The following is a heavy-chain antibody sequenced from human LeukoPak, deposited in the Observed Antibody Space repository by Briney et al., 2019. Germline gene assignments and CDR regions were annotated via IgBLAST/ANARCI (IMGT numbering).Heavy chain of an antibody. Sequence: PGGSLRLSCAASGFTFSSYWMSWVRQAPGKGLEWVANINQDGSGEYYVDSVKGRFTISRDNAKNSLSLQMNSLRAEDTAIYYCARAGPYQLPPRPVDYWGQGTLVTVSS. J-gene: IGHJ4*02. CDR1: GFTFSSYW. CDR3: ARAGPYQLPPRPVDY. CDR2: INQDGSGE. D-gene: IGHD2-2*01. V-gene: IGHV3-7*01.